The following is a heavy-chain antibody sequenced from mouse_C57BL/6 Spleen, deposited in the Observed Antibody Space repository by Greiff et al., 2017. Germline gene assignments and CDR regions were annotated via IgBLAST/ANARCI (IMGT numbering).Heavy chain of an antibody. CDR3: ARGGAGYFDY. CDR1: GYAFSSSW. CDR2: IYPGDGDT. V-gene: IGHV1-82*01. J-gene: IGHJ2*01. Sequence: QVQLKESGPELVKPGASVKISCKASGYAFSSSWMNWVKQRPGKGLEWIGRIYPGDGDTNYNGKFKGKATLTADKSSSTAYMQLSSLTSEDSAVYFCARGGAGYFDYWGQGTTLTVSS.